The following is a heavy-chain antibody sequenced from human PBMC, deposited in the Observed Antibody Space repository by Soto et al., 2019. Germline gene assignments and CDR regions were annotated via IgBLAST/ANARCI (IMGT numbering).Heavy chain of an antibody. D-gene: IGHD2-2*01. CDR2: ISTYNGNT. CDR1: GYTFSSHG. J-gene: IGHJ4*02. CDR3: ARTCSKNSCYDDY. Sequence: ASVKVSCKASGYTFSSHGITWLRQAPGQGLEWMGWISTYNGNTNYAQNLQGRVTMTTDTSTSTAYMELRSLRSDDTAVYYCARTCSKNSCYDDYWGPGTLVTVSS. V-gene: IGHV1-18*01.